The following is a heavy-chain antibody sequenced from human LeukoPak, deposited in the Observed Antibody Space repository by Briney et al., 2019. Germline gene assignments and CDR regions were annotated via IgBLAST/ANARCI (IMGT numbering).Heavy chain of an antibody. Sequence: RGSLRLSCAASGFTFNSYGMHWVRQTPGKGPGWVAFIRYDGSKSYFADSVKGRFALSRDNSKNTLYLQMSSLRPEDTAVYFCAKDGGSGSYFAFDIWGQGTMVTVSS. CDR3: AKDGGSGSYFAFDI. CDR1: GFTFNSYG. V-gene: IGHV3-30*02. J-gene: IGHJ3*02. D-gene: IGHD1-26*01. CDR2: IRYDGSKS.